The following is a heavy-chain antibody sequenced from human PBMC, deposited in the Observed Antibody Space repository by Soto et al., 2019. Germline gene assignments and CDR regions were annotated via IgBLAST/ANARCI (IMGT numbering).Heavy chain of an antibody. CDR1: GGSISSSTFY. V-gene: IGHV4-39*01. CDR3: AYFDWLPY. J-gene: IGHJ4*02. Sequence: QQQLQESGPGLVKPSETISLTCTGYGGSISSSTFYWGWIRQPPGKGLEWIGSVYYDGTTYYNPSLRSRVTISVDTSKNQFSLKMRSVTAADTAAYYCAYFDWLPYWGQGTLVTVSS. CDR2: VYYDGTT. D-gene: IGHD3-9*01.